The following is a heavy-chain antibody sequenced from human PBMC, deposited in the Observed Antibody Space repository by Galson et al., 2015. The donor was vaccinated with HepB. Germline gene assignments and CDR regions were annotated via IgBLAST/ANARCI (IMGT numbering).Heavy chain of an antibody. J-gene: IGHJ3*02. Sequence: SLRLSCAASDFTFSNYWMHWVRQAPGKGLVWVSRMNRDGSSTTYADSVKGRFTIFRDNAKNTLYLQMNSLGAEDTALYYCARGGLWFREKDGLDIWGQGTMVTVSS. D-gene: IGHD3-10*01. CDR1: DFTFSNYW. CDR2: MNRDGSST. V-gene: IGHV3-74*01. CDR3: ARGGLWFREKDGLDI.